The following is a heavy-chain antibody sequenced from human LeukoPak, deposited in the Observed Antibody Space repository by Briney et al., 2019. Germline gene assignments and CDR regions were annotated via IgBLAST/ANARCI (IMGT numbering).Heavy chain of an antibody. CDR1: GYTFTSYA. D-gene: IGHD3-10*01. Sequence: GASVKVSCKASGYTFTSYAMHWVRPAPGQRLEWMGWINAGNGNTKYSQEFQGRVTITRDTSASTAYMELSSLRSEDMAGYYCARTYYYGSGSQKDAFDIWGQGTMVTVSS. CDR3: ARTYYYGSGSQKDAFDI. J-gene: IGHJ3*02. V-gene: IGHV1-3*03. CDR2: INAGNGNT.